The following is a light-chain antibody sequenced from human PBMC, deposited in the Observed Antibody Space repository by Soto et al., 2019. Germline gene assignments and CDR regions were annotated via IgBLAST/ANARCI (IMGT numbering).Light chain of an antibody. CDR1: QSVGGY. Sequence: EIVLTQSPATLSLSPGERATLSCRASQSVGGYLDWYQQKPGQAPRLLIYDASNRASGIPARFSGSGSGTDFTLTINSLEPEDLAVYYCHQRSNWPPLTFGGGTKVEIK. CDR3: HQRSNWPPLT. J-gene: IGKJ4*01. V-gene: IGKV3-11*01. CDR2: DAS.